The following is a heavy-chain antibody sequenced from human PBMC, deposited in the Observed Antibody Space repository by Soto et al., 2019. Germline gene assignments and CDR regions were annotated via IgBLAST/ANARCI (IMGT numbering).Heavy chain of an antibody. CDR2: IKQDGSEK. CDR3: ARTIVVVVPDNFDH. J-gene: IGHJ4*02. V-gene: IGHV3-7*01. Sequence: LRLSCAASGFTIGDYWMSWVRQAPGKGLEWVANIKQDGSEKYYVDSVKGRFTISRDSAKNSLYLQMNSLRGEDTAVYYCARTIVVVVPDNFDHWGQGTLVTAPQ. CDR1: GFTIGDYW. D-gene: IGHD3-22*01.